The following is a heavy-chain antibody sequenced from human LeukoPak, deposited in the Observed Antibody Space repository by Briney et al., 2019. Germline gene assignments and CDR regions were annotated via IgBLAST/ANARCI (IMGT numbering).Heavy chain of an antibody. CDR3: ARGGWQLYPFDY. V-gene: IGHV3-9*01. Sequence: PGGSLRLSCAASGFTFDDYAMHWVRQAPGKGLEWVSGISWNSGSIGYADSVKGRFTISRDNAKNSLYLQMNSLRAEDTAVYYCARGGWQLYPFDYWGQGTLVTVSS. J-gene: IGHJ4*02. D-gene: IGHD3-16*02. CDR2: ISWNSGSI. CDR1: GFTFDDYA.